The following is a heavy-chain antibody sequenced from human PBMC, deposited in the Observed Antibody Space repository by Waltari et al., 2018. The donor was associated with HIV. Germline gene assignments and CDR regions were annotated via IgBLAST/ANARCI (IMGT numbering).Heavy chain of an antibody. J-gene: IGHJ4*02. Sequence: EVQLVESGGVVVQPGGSLRLSCAVSGFTFDDFTMPGVLQAPGKGLEWVSLISWDGGSTYYADSVKGRFTISRDNSKNSLYLQMNSLRTEDSALYYCAKDMGSGSYSGFDYWGQGTLVTVSS. V-gene: IGHV3-43*01. D-gene: IGHD1-26*01. CDR2: ISWDGGST. CDR3: AKDMGSGSYSGFDY. CDR1: GFTFDDFT.